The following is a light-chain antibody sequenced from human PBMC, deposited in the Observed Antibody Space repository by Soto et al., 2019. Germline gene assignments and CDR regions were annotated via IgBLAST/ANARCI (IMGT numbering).Light chain of an antibody. CDR2: DAS. CDR3: QQYGSSPWT. Sequence: EIVLTQSPGTLSLSPGEGATLSCRASQSVSSNFLAWYQQRPGQAPRLLIHDASTRATGIPDRFSGGGSGTDFTLTITRLEPEDFAVYYCQQYGSSPWTFGQGTKVDIK. J-gene: IGKJ1*01. CDR1: QSVSSNF. V-gene: IGKV3-20*01.